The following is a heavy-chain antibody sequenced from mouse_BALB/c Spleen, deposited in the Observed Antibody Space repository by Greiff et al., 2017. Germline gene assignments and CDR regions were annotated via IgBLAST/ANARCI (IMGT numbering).Heavy chain of an antibody. D-gene: IGHD2-14*01. J-gene: IGHJ4*01. V-gene: IGHV5-17*02. CDR2: ISSGSSTI. CDR3: ARNYYRYDGYAMDY. CDR1: GFTFSSFG. Sequence: EVQLVESGGGLVQPGGSRKLSCAASGFTFSSFGMHWVRQAPEKGLEWVAYISSGSSTIYYADTVKGRCTISRDNPKNTLFLQMTSLRSEDTAMYYCARNYYRYDGYAMDYWGQGTSVTVSS.